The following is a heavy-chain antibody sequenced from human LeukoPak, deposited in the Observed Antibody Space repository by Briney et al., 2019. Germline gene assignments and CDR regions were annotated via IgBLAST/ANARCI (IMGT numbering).Heavy chain of an antibody. V-gene: IGHV1-69*06. J-gene: IGHJ3*02. Sequence: ASVKVSCKASGGTFSSYAISWVRQAPGQGLEWMGGIIPIFGTANYAQKFQGRVTITADKSTSTAYMELSSLRSEDTAVYYCARIPMGVDYDILTPLGFDIWGQGTMVTVSS. CDR1: GGTFSSYA. CDR3: ARIPMGVDYDILTPLGFDI. CDR2: IIPIFGTA. D-gene: IGHD3-9*01.